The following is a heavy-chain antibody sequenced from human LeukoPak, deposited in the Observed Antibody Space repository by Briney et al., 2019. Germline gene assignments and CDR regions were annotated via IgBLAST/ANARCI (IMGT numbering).Heavy chain of an antibody. V-gene: IGHV3-74*01. D-gene: IGHD5-24*01. CDR3: ARAGYKNGYDY. J-gene: IGHJ4*02. Sequence: GGSLRLSCAAAGFTFSGHWMHWVRQVPGKGLMGVSRINPDGSGTTYADSVKGRFTISRDNAKDTLYLQMNSQTADYRPVYYCARAGYKNGYDYWGQGTLVIVSS. CDR1: GFTFSGHW. CDR2: INPDGSGT.